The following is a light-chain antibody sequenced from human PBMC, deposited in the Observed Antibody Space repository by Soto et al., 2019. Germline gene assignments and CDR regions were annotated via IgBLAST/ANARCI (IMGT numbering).Light chain of an antibody. Sequence: EIVMTQSPATLSVSPGERATLSCRASQSIENNFIAWIQRKPGQAPKLLIYGASTRAGGIPDRFSGSGSGTDFTLTISGLEPEDFAVYFCHQYGGSMETFGQGTKVDIK. V-gene: IGKV3-20*01. CDR2: GAS. CDR3: HQYGGSMET. J-gene: IGKJ1*01. CDR1: QSIENNF.